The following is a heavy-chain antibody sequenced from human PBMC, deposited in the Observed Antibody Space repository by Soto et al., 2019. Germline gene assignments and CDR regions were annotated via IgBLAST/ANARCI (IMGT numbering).Heavy chain of an antibody. Sequence: GGSLRLSCAASGFNFNNAWMCWVRQAPGKGLEWVGRLKDKTDGETANFAAPVSGRFTISRDDSENTLYLQMNGLTTEDTGIYYCATVERYDYAVGSWGQGTLVTVSS. D-gene: IGHD4-17*01. CDR3: ATVERYDYAVGS. CDR2: LKDKTDGETA. V-gene: IGHV3-15*01. J-gene: IGHJ5*01. CDR1: GFNFNNAW.